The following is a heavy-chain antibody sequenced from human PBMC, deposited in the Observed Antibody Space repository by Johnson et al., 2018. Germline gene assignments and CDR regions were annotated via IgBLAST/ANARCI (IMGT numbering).Heavy chain of an antibody. Sequence: VQLVQSGGGLIQPGGSLRLSCAASGFTVSSNYMSWVRQAPGKGLEWVSIIYSGGSTYYADSVKGRFTISRDNSKNTLYLQMNSLRAEDTAVYYGARAVLGATVVTPFWYFDPWGRGTLVTVSS. J-gene: IGHJ2*01. CDR2: IYSGGST. CDR3: ARAVLGATVVTPFWYFDP. CDR1: GFTVSSNY. V-gene: IGHV3-53*01. D-gene: IGHD4-23*01.